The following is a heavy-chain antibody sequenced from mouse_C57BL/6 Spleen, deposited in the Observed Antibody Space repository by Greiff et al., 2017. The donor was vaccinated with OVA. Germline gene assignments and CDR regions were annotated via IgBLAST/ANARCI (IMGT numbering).Heavy chain of an antibody. CDR1: GYAFSSYW. Sequence: QVQLKQSGAELVKPGASVKISCKASGYAFSSYWMNWVKQRPGKGLEWIGQIYPGDGDTNYNGKFKGKATLTADKSSSTAYMQLSSLTSEDSAVYFCARSPLTTVRGNYFDYWGQGTTLTVSS. CDR3: ARSPLTTVRGNYFDY. CDR2: IYPGDGDT. D-gene: IGHD1-1*01. J-gene: IGHJ2*01. V-gene: IGHV1-80*01.